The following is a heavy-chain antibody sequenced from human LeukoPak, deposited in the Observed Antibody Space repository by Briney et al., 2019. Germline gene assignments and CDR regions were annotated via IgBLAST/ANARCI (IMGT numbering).Heavy chain of an antibody. V-gene: IGHV4-59*01. CDR1: GGSISSYY. J-gene: IGHJ3*02. D-gene: IGHD6-13*01. Sequence: PSETLSLTCTVSGGSISSYYWSWIRQPPGKGLEWIGYIYYSGSTNYNPSLKSRVTISVDTSKNQFSLKLSSVTAADTAVYYCARDRRISSWYAFDIWGQGTMVTVSS. CDR2: IYYSGST. CDR3: ARDRRISSWYAFDI.